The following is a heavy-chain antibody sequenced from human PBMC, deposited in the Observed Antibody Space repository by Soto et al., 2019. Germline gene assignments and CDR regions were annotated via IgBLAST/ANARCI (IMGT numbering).Heavy chain of an antibody. CDR3: ARHPDYYDSSGYYSEYYYGMDV. CDR2: IYPGDSDT. CDR1: GYSFTSYW. V-gene: IGHV5-51*01. Sequence: PGESLKISCKGSGYSFTSYWIGWVRQMPGKGLEWMGIIYPGDSDTRYSPSFQGQVTISADKSISTAYLQWSSLKASDTAMYYCARHPDYYDSSGYYSEYYYGMDVWGQGTTVTVSS. J-gene: IGHJ6*02. D-gene: IGHD3-22*01.